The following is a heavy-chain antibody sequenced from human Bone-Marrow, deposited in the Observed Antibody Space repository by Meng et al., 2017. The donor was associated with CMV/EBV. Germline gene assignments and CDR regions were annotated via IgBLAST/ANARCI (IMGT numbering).Heavy chain of an antibody. D-gene: IGHD2-2*02. CDR2: IWDDGRNK. J-gene: IGHJ6*02. V-gene: IGHV3-33*01. CDR3: ARGACSSTSCYMRNNYYYYYGMDV. Sequence: GESLKISCAASGFTFSDFGMHWVRQAPGKGLEWVGVIWDDGRNKHYADSVKGRFTISRDISKNTVYLQMNSLRAEDTAVYYCARGACSSTSCYMRNNYYYYYGMDVWGQGTTVTVSS. CDR1: GFTFSDFG.